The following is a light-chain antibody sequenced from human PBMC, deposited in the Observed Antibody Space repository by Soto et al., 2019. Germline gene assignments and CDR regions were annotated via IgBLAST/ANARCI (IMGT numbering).Light chain of an antibody. CDR3: MQVPQTPVT. V-gene: IGKV2-28*01. Sequence: DIVMTQSPLSLPVTPGEPASISCRSSQSLLHGTGYNYLDWYLQKPGQSPQLLIQLGSMRASGVPDRFSGSGSGTDFTLKISRVEAEDVGVYYCMQVPQTPVTFGPGTKVDI. J-gene: IGKJ3*01. CDR2: LGS. CDR1: QSLLHGTGYNY.